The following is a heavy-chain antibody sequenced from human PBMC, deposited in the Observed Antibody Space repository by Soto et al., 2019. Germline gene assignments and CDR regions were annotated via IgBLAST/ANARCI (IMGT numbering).Heavy chain of an antibody. J-gene: IGHJ6*02. V-gene: IGHV3-7*04. CDR1: GFTFSKYW. CDR3: TRGVPPLGFYYYGMDV. Sequence: GGSLRLSCAASGFTFSKYWMSWVRQAPGKGLEWVANIKQDGSEKYHVDSVKGRFTISRDNAKNSLYLQLNSLGVEDTAVYYCTRGVPPLGFYYYGMDVWGQGTTVTVSS. CDR2: IKQDGSEK.